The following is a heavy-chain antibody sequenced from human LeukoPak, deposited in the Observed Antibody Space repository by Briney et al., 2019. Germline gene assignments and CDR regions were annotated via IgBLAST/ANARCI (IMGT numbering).Heavy chain of an antibody. CDR1: GFTFSSYE. CDR2: ISSSGSTI. CDR3: ARALCLYSSGCPWFDP. Sequence: PGGSLRLSCAASGFTFSSYEMNWVRQAPGKGLEWVSYISSSGSTIYYADSVKGRFTISRDNAKNSLYLQMNSLRAEDTAVYYCARALCLYSSGCPWFDPWGQGTLVTVSS. J-gene: IGHJ5*02. D-gene: IGHD6-19*01. V-gene: IGHV3-48*03.